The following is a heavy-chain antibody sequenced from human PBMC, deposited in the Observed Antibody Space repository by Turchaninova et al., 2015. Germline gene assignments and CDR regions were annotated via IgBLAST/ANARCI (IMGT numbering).Heavy chain of an antibody. CDR1: GFTFSNSA. CDR2: IGIHGGTT. Sequence: EVHLLGSGGGLVQPGGSLRLSCAAFGFTFSNSALSWVRPAPGEGLEWVSGIGIHGGTTNYSDSVKGRFTISRDNSKNTLRLQMNSLRAEDTATYYCAKDWETDSFDMWGQGTKVTVSS. D-gene: IGHD1-26*01. J-gene: IGHJ3*02. V-gene: IGHV3-23*01. CDR3: AKDWETDSFDM.